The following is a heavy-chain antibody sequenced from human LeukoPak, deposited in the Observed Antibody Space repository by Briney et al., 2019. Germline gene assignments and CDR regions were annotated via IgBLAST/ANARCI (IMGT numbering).Heavy chain of an antibody. Sequence: PSETLSLTCAVYGGSFSGYYWSWIRQPPGKGLEWIGEINHSGSTNYNPSLKSRVTISVDTSKNQFSLKLSSVTAADTAVYYCARLGVVPAAYFDYWGQGTPVTVSS. J-gene: IGHJ4*02. D-gene: IGHD2-2*01. CDR3: ARLGVVPAAYFDY. CDR1: GGSFSGYY. V-gene: IGHV4-34*01. CDR2: INHSGST.